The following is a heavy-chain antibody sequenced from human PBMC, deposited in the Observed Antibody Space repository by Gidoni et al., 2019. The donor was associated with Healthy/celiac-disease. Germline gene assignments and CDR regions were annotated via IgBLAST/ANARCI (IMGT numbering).Heavy chain of an antibody. CDR3: ARLGSGSYPDYYYYGMDV. Sequence: EVQLVESGGGLVKPGGSLRLSCAASGFTFSSYSLNWVRQAPGKGLEWVSSISSSSSYIYYADSVKGRFTISRDNAKNSLYLQMNSLRAEDTAVYYCARLGSGSYPDYYYYGMDVWGQGTTVTVSS. V-gene: IGHV3-21*01. CDR1: GFTFSSYS. CDR2: ISSSSSYI. J-gene: IGHJ6*02. D-gene: IGHD1-26*01.